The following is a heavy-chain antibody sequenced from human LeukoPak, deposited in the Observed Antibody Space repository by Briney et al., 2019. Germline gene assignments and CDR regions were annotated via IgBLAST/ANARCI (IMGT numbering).Heavy chain of an antibody. CDR2: ISYEGSNK. CDR1: GFTFSSFG. V-gene: IGHV3-30*03. D-gene: IGHD1-26*01. CDR3: ARELIVGGNSWGAFDI. Sequence: GRSLRLSCAASGFTFSSFGLHWVRQAPGKGLEWVAVISYEGSNKYYADSVKGRFTISRDNSKNTLYVQMNSLRSEDTAMYYCARELIVGGNSWGAFDIWGQGTMVTVSS. J-gene: IGHJ3*02.